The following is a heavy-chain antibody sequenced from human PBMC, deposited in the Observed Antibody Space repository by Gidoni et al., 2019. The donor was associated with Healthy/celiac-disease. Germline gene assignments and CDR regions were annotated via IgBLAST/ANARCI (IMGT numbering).Heavy chain of an antibody. V-gene: IGHV4-34*01. CDR2: INHSGST. CDR1: GGSFSGYY. CDR3: ARGHRGTVYAIRPLTSSFDY. Sequence: QVQLQQWGAGLLKPSETLSLTCAVYGGSFSGYYWSWIRQPPGKGLEWIGEINHSGSTNYNPSLKSRVTISVDTSKNQFSLKLSSVTAADTAVYYCARGHRGTVYAIRPLTSSFDYWGQGTLVTVSS. J-gene: IGHJ4*02. D-gene: IGHD2-8*01.